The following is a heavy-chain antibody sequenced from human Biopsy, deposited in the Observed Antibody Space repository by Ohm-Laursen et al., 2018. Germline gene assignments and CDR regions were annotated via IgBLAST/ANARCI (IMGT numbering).Heavy chain of an antibody. CDR1: YGSISGHF. D-gene: IGHD6-13*01. J-gene: IGHJ3*02. Sequence: SQTLSLTCAVTYGSISGHFWSWIRQAPGKGLEWIGYVYYNGNTNNSPSLKSRATISLDTSTDRFSLKSPSVTAADTAVYYCARRIGSSWEWAFDIWGRGTMVTVSS. CDR3: ARRIGSSWEWAFDI. CDR2: VYYNGNT. V-gene: IGHV4-59*08.